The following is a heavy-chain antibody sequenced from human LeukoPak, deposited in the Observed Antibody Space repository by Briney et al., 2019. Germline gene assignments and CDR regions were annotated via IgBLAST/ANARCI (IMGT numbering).Heavy chain of an antibody. CDR1: GGSISSGGYY. D-gene: IGHD3-22*01. J-gene: IGHJ6*03. CDR3: AREPHYYDSSGRVMDV. Sequence: PSETLSLTCTVSGGSISSGGYYWSWIRQHPGKGLEWIGYIYYSGSTYYNPSLKSRVTISVDTSKNQFSLKLSPVTAADTAVYYCAREPHYYDSSGRVMDVWGKGTTVTVSS. CDR2: IYYSGST. V-gene: IGHV4-31*03.